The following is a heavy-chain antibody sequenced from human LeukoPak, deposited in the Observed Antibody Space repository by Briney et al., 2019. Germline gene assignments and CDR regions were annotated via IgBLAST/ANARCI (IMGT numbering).Heavy chain of an antibody. J-gene: IGHJ4*02. CDR1: GYTFIMYA. V-gene: IGHV1-3*03. D-gene: IGHD1-26*01. Sequence: ASVKVSCKASGYTFIMYAIHWVRQAPGQRLEWMGWINADNGNTKYSQEFQGRVTITRDTSASTAYMELSSLSSEDTALYYCAKTWEPKFGFDDWGQGTLVTVSS. CDR3: AKTWEPKFGFDD. CDR2: INADNGNT.